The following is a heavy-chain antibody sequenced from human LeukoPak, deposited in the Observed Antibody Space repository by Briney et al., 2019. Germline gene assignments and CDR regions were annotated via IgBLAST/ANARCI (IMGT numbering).Heavy chain of an antibody. CDR2: ISGSGGST. J-gene: IGHJ4*02. CDR1: GFTFSSYA. D-gene: IGHD6-13*01. Sequence: PGGSLRLSCAASGFTFSSYAMSWVRQAPGKGLEWVSAISGSGGSTYYADSVKGRFTISRDNSKNTLYLQMNSLRAEDTAVYYCAKDPFHIAAAGTNFDYWGQGTLVTVSS. V-gene: IGHV3-23*01. CDR3: AKDPFHIAAAGTNFDY.